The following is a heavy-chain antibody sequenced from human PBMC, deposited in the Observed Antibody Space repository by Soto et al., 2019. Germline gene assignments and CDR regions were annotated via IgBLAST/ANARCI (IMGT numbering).Heavy chain of an antibody. CDR2: MSHDGSHQ. Sequence: PGGSLRLSCTASGFSFSRYTIHWVRQAPGKGLEWVAGMSHDGSHQYYANSVKGRFTISRDNSKNILYLQKNSLRPDDTAVYYCARGSTLDVLVWYGKHGMDVWGQGTTVTVAS. J-gene: IGHJ6*02. D-gene: IGHD3-10*01. CDR1: GFSFSRYT. CDR3: ARGSTLDVLVWYGKHGMDV. V-gene: IGHV3-30*04.